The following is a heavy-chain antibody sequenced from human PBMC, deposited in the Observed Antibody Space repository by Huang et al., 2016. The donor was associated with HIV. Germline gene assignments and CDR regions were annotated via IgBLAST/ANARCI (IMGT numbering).Heavy chain of an antibody. CDR1: GYTFRTYG. CDR3: ARKATVTAGIDY. J-gene: IGHJ4*02. CDR2: ISAYNGDI. V-gene: IGHV1-18*01. D-gene: IGHD4-17*01. Sequence: QIQLVQSAAEVKKPGASVKVSGRASGYTFRTYGIGWVRQAPGQGLEWMGWISAYNGDIKFTQNFKGRLTMTTDTSTLTAYMELRSLRSDDTALYYCARKATVTAGIDYWGQGTLVTVSS.